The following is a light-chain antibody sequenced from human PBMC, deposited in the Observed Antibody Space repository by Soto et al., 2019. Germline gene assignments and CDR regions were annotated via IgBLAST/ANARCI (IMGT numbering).Light chain of an antibody. V-gene: IGKV3-20*01. Sequence: ELVLTQSPGTLSLSPAERATLSWRASQTVSNNFLAWYQEKPGRGPRLLIYGASTRATGIPDRFSGSGSGTDFTLTISRLDAEDFAVYYCQQYGSSRTFGQGTNVDIK. CDR1: QTVSNNF. CDR3: QQYGSSRT. CDR2: GAS. J-gene: IGKJ1*01.